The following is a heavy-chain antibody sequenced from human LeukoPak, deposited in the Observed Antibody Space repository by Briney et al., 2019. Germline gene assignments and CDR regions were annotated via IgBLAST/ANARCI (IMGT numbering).Heavy chain of an antibody. CDR1: GGSFSGYY. Sequence: SETLSLTCAVYGGSFSGYYWSWIRQPPGKGLEWIGEINHSGSTNYNPSLKSRVTISVDTSKNQFSLKLNSVTAADTAVYYCARGRSDMILRSPRGAMDVWGKGTTVTVSS. CDR2: INHSGST. D-gene: IGHD3-3*01. CDR3: ARGRSDMILRSPRGAMDV. V-gene: IGHV4-34*01. J-gene: IGHJ6*03.